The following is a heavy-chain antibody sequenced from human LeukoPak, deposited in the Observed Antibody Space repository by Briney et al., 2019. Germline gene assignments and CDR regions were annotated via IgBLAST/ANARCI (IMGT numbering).Heavy chain of an antibody. CDR1: GFTFSSYS. D-gene: IGHD1-26*01. V-gene: IGHV3-21*01. CDR3: ASGSPAGDY. J-gene: IGHJ4*02. CDR2: ISSSSYI. Sequence: PGGSLRLSCAASGFTFSSYSMNWVRQAPGKGLEWVSSISSSSYIYYSDSVKGRFTISRDNAKNSLYLEMTSLRAEDTAVYYCASGSPAGDYWGQGTLVTVSS.